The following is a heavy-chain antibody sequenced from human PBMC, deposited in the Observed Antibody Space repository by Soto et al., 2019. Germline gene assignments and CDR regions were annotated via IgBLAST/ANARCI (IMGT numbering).Heavy chain of an antibody. V-gene: IGHV4-30-4*01. CDR2: IYYSGST. D-gene: IGHD3-22*01. J-gene: IGHJ4*02. CDR3: ARRRGRYYDSSGNFDY. Sequence: SETLSLTCTVSGGSISSGDYYWSWIRQPPGKGLEWIGYIYYSGSTYYNPSLKSRVTISVDTSKNQFSLKLSSLTAADTAVYYCARRRGRYYDSSGNFDYWGQGTLVTVSS. CDR1: GGSISSGDYY.